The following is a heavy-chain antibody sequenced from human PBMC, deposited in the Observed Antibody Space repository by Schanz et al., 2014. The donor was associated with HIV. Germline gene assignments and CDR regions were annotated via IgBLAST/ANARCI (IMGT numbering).Heavy chain of an antibody. V-gene: IGHV1-69*06. CDR3: VRGVIYYDSGSYYNYFDY. CDR2: IIPISGTA. D-gene: IGHD3-10*01. CDR1: GGTLTNYA. J-gene: IGHJ4*02. Sequence: QVQLVQSGAEVKKPGSSVKVACKPSGGTLTNYAISWVRQAPGQGLEWMGGIIPISGTANYAQKFQGRVTMTADKSTSAAYMELSSLRSEDTAVYYCVRGVIYYDSGSYYNYFDYWGQGTLVTVSS.